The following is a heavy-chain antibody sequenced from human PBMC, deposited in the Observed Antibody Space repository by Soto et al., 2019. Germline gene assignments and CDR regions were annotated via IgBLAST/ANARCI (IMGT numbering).Heavy chain of an antibody. D-gene: IGHD1-26*01. CDR3: AETPGVELVSLSTVDWFGN. CDR1: GFIFENFG. V-gene: IGHV3-23*01. Sequence: PGGSLRLSCAASGFIFENFGMSWVRQAPGKGLEWISSISGSGFKKYYADSVKGRFTISRDNSKSTVYLELNNLSAEDTAVYHCAETPGVELVSLSTVDWFGNWGQGSVVRVAS. CDR2: ISGSGFKK. J-gene: IGHJ5*02.